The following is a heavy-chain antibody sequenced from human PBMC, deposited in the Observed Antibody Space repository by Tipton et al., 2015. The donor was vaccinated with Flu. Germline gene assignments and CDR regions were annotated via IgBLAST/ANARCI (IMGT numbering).Heavy chain of an antibody. CDR3: ARVGLDYDFWSGYQSTYYFDY. CDR1: GGSISSYY. J-gene: IGHJ4*02. V-gene: IGHV4-59*01. CDR2: IYYSGST. D-gene: IGHD3-3*01. Sequence: TLSLTCTVSGGSISSYYWSWIRQPPGKGLEWIGYIYYSGSTNYNPSLKSRVTISVDTSKNQFSLKLSSVTAADTAVYYCARVGLDYDFWSGYQSTYYFDYWGQGTLVTVSS.